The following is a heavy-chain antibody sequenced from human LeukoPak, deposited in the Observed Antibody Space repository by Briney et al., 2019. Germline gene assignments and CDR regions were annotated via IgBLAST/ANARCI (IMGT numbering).Heavy chain of an antibody. CDR2: ISSSSSYT. Sequence: GGSLRLSCAASGFTFSDYYMSWIRQAPGKGLEWVSYISSSSSYTNYADSAKGRFTISRDNAKNSLYLQMNSLRAEDTAVYYCARPLGTGAFGELSWGQETLVTVSS. D-gene: IGHD3-10*01. V-gene: IGHV3-11*06. J-gene: IGHJ5*02. CDR3: ARPLGTGAFGELS. CDR1: GFTFSDYY.